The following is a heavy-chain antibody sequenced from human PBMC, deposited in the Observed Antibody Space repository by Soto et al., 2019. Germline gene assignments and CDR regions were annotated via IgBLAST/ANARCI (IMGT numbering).Heavy chain of an antibody. J-gene: IGHJ4*02. Sequence: QLQLQESGPGLVKPSETLSLTCTVSGGSISSSCHYWCWIRQPPGKGLEWIGSIYYSGSTYYNPSLENRVNISVNPSKNLFSLKLNSVTAANTGVYYCARRARFSSWYYFHDWGQGTLVTVSS. CDR1: GGSISSSCHY. CDR2: IYYSGST. D-gene: IGHD6-13*01. CDR3: ARRARFSSWYYFHD. V-gene: IGHV4-39*01.